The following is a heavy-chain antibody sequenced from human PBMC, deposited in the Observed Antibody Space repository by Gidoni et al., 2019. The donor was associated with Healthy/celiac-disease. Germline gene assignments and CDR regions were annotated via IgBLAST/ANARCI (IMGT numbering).Heavy chain of an antibody. V-gene: IGHV1-24*01. J-gene: IGHJ5*02. D-gene: IGHD3-22*01. CDR3: ATESDYDSSGPRRFDP. CDR2: FDPEDGET. Sequence: QVQLVQSGSEVKKPRASVTVSCKVSGYPLTQLSMHWVRQAPGTGLAWMGGFDPEDGETIYAQKFQGRVTMTEDTSTDTAYMELSSLRSEDTAVYYCATESDYDSSGPRRFDPWGQGTLVTVSS. CDR1: GYPLTQLS.